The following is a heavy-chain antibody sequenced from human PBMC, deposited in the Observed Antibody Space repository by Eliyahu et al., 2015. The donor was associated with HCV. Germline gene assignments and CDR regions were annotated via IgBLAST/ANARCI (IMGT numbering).Heavy chain of an antibody. D-gene: IGHD3-10*01. Sequence: QVQLQQWGAGLLKPSETLSLTCAVYGGSFSGYYWSWIRQPPGKGLEWIGEINHSGSTIYSLSLESRLTISVDTSKNQFSLRLSSVTAADTAVYYCASKKMGRYYGSGSNWFDPWGQGTLVTVSS. CDR3: ASKKMGRYYGSGSNWFDP. J-gene: IGHJ5*02. CDR1: GGSFSGYY. V-gene: IGHV4-34*01. CDR2: INHSGST.